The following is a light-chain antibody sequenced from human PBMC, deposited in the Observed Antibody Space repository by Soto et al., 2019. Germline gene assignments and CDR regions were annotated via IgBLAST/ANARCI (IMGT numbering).Light chain of an antibody. CDR1: QSVGSD. V-gene: IGKV3-15*01. J-gene: IGKJ4*01. CDR2: DIF. Sequence: EILITESPSTVSFSPVERSTVSCRASQSVGSDLAWYQQKPGQAPRLVIYDIFTRESGVPDRFSGSGSGTDFTLTISSLQAEDVAVYYCQHYYITLTFCGGTKVDVK. CDR3: QHYYITLT.